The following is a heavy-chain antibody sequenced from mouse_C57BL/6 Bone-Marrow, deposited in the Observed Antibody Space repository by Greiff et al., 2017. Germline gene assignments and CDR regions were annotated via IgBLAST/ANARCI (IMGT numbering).Heavy chain of an antibody. Sequence: EVQGVESGGGLVQPKGSLKLSCAASGFSFNTYAMNWVRQAPGKGLEWVARIRSKSNNYATYYADSVKDRFTISRDDSESMLYLQMNNLKTEDTAMYYCVRQDYYGSSYDAMDYWGQGTSVTVSS. CDR1: GFSFNTYA. D-gene: IGHD1-1*01. V-gene: IGHV10-1*01. J-gene: IGHJ4*01. CDR3: VRQDYYGSSYDAMDY. CDR2: IRSKSNNYAT.